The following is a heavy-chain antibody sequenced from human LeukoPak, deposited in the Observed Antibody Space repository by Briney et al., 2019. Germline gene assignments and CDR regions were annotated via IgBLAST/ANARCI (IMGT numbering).Heavy chain of an antibody. CDR2: ISGSGGST. D-gene: IGHD3-16*01. J-gene: IGHJ6*02. CDR1: GFSFRNYA. Sequence: PGGSLRLSCAASGFSFRNYAMSWVRQAPGKGLEWVSAISGSGGSTYYADSVKGRFTISRDNSKNTLYLQMNSLRAEDTAVYYCAKGGMGHYYGMDVWGQGTTVTVSS. CDR3: AKGGMGHYYGMDV. V-gene: IGHV3-23*01.